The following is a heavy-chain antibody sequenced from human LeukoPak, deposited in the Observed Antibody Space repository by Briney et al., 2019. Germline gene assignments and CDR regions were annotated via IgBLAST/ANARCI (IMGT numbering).Heavy chain of an antibody. V-gene: IGHV3-48*02. J-gene: IGHJ4*02. CDR3: ASSGSYRFDY. Sequence: PGGSLRLSCAASGFTFSSYSMNWVRQAPGKGLEWVSHITASGTAMFYADSVKGRLTISRDNAKSSLYLQMNSLRDEDTAVYYCASSGSYRFDYWGQGTLVTVSS. CDR2: ITASGTAM. D-gene: IGHD1-26*01. CDR1: GFTFSSYS.